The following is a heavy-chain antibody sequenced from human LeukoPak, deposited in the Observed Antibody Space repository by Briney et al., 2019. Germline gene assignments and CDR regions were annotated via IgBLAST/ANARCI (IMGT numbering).Heavy chain of an antibody. CDR2: IVVCSGNT. Sequence: SVKVSCKASGFTFTSSAMQWVRQARGQRLEWIGWIVVCSGNTNYAQKFQERVTITRDMSTSTAYMELSSLRSEDTAVYYCAAVHPRNYYDSSGYQESDYWGQGTLVTVSS. CDR3: AAVHPRNYYDSSGYQESDY. CDR1: GFTFTSSA. V-gene: IGHV1-58*02. D-gene: IGHD3-22*01. J-gene: IGHJ4*02.